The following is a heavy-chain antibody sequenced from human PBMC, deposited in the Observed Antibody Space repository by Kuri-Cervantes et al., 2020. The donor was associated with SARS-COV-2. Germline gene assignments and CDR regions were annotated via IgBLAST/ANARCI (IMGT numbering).Heavy chain of an antibody. CDR2: ISPIAGDT. V-gene: IGHV1-46*01. CDR3: ARSSSGSYSDFEY. J-gene: IGHJ4*02. CDR1: GYTFTSYS. Sequence: ASVKVSCKASGYTFTSYSITWVRQAPGQGLEWMAIISPIAGDTTYAQRFQDRVSMTMDKSTSTVYLELSSLISDDTAMYYCARSSSGSYSDFEYWGQGTLVTVSS. D-gene: IGHD1-26*01.